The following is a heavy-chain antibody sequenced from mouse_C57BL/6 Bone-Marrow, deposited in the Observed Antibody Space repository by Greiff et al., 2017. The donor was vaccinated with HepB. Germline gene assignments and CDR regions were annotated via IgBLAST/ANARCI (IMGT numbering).Heavy chain of an antibody. CDR1: GFSLTSYA. V-gene: IGHV2-9-1*01. Sequence: VQLVESGPGLVAPSQSLSITCTVSGFSLTSYAISWVRQPPGKGLEWLGVIWTGGGTNYNSALKSRLSISKDNSKSQAFIKMNSLQTDDTARYYCARNFGPCYYYGYFDYWGQGTTLTVSS. D-gene: IGHD1-1*01. CDR2: IWTGGGT. CDR3: ARNFGPCYYYGYFDY. J-gene: IGHJ2*01.